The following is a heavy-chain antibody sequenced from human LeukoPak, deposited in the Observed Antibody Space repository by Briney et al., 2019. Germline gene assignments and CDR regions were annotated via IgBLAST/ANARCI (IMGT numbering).Heavy chain of an antibody. D-gene: IGHD1-1*01. CDR2: MNYSGST. CDR3: ARAPNWYGLFDY. J-gene: IGHJ4*02. V-gene: IGHV4-59*01. CDR1: GESINTYH. Sequence: SETLSLTCTVSGESINTYHWNWIRQPPGKGLEWIGYMNYSGSTNYNPSLKSRVTISVDTSKNQSSLKLSSTTAADTAVYYCARAPNWYGLFDYWGQGTLATVSS.